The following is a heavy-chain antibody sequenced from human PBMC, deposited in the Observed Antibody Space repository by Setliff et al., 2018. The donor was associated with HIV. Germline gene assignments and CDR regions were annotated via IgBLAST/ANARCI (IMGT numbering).Heavy chain of an antibody. CDR3: AREICITIFWGPEAGSCYFDY. D-gene: IGHD3-9*01. CDR1: GYTFTSYG. V-gene: IGHV1-18*01. J-gene: IGHJ4*02. CDR2: ISAYNGNT. Sequence: ASVKVSCKASGYTFTSYGISRVRQAPGQGLEWMGWISAYNGNTNYAQKLQGRVTMTTDTSTSTAYMELRSLRSDDTAVYYCAREICITIFWGPEAGSCYFDYWGQGTLVTVSS.